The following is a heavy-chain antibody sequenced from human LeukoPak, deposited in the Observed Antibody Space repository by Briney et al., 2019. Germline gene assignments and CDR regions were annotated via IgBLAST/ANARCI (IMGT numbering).Heavy chain of an antibody. CDR3: ARGGRVRAVADY. V-gene: IGHV3-66*01. CDR1: GFTVSSNY. Sequence: GESLRLSCAASGFTVSSNYMSWVRQAPGKGLEWVSVIYSSGSTYYADSVKGRFTISRDNSKNTLYLQMNSLRAEDTAVYYCARGGRVRAVADYWGQGTLVTVSS. D-gene: IGHD6-19*01. J-gene: IGHJ4*02. CDR2: IYSSGST.